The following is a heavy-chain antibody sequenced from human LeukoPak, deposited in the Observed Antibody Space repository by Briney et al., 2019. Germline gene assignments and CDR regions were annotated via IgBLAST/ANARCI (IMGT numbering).Heavy chain of an antibody. V-gene: IGHV1-69*01. J-gene: IGHJ3*02. Sequence: GASVKVSCKASGGTFSSYAISWVRQAPGQGLEWMGGIIPIFGTANYAQKFQGRVTITADESTSTAYMELSGLTSDDTAVYYCAREVIEQQLVLDAFDIWGQGTMVTVSS. CDR2: IIPIFGTA. D-gene: IGHD2/OR15-2a*01. CDR1: GGTFSSYA. CDR3: AREVIEQQLVLDAFDI.